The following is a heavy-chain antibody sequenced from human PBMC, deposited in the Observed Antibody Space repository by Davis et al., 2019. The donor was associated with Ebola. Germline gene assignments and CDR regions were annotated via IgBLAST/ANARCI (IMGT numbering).Heavy chain of an antibody. CDR1: GFTFSSYA. J-gene: IGHJ6*04. CDR3: ARGHYGMDI. CDR2: ISGSGGST. V-gene: IGHV3-23*01. Sequence: GGSLRLSCAASGFTFSSYAMSWVRQAPGKGLEWVSVISGSGGSTYYADSVKGRFTISRDNSKNTLYLQMNSLRVEDTAVYYCARGHYGMDIWGKGTTVTVSS.